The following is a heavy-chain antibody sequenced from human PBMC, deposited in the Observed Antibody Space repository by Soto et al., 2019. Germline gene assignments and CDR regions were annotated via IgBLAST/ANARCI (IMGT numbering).Heavy chain of an antibody. CDR1: GGSFSGYY. Sequence: PSETLSLTCAVYGGSFSGYYWTWIRQPPGTGLEWIGEINHSGSTNYNPSLKSRVTISVDTSKNQFSLKLTSVTAADTAVYYCARTGSFYDYIWGSYPLKYYFDYWGQGTLVTVSS. CDR3: ARTGSFYDYIWGSYPLKYYFDY. CDR2: INHSGST. V-gene: IGHV4-34*01. D-gene: IGHD3-16*02. J-gene: IGHJ4*02.